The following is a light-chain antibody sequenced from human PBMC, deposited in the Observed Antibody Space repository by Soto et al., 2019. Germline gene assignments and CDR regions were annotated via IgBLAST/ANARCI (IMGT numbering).Light chain of an antibody. CDR2: GAS. Sequence: EIVLTQSPGTLSLSPGEGATLSCRASQSVSSTYLAWYQQKPGQAPRLLIYGASSRASGIPDRFSGSGSGTDFTLTINRLEPEDFAEYYCQQYSGPGMYTCGQGTKLEIK. CDR3: QQYSGPGMYT. CDR1: QSVSSTY. J-gene: IGKJ2*01. V-gene: IGKV3-20*01.